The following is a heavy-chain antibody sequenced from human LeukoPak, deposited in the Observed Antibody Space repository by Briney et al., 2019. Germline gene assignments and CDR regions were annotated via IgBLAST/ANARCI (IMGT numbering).Heavy chain of an antibody. CDR3: ARDGGSYSNYGETTYYYYYMDV. J-gene: IGHJ6*03. D-gene: IGHD4-11*01. Sequence: GASVKVSCKASGYTFTSYGISWVRQAPGQGLEWMGWISAYNGNTNYAQKLQGRVTMTTDTSTSTAYMELRSLRSEDTAVYYCARDGGSYSNYGETTYYYYYMDVWGKGTTVTVSS. V-gene: IGHV1-18*01. CDR1: GYTFTSYG. CDR2: ISAYNGNT.